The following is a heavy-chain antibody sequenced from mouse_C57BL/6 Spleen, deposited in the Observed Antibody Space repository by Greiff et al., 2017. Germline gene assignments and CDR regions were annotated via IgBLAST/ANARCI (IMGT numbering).Heavy chain of an antibody. CDR2: IDTSDSYT. V-gene: IGHV1-50*01. J-gene: IGHJ2*01. CDR1: GYTFTSYW. CDR3: ARWDSSVYVNY. D-gene: IGHD3-2*02. Sequence: QVQLQQPGAELVKPGASVKLSCKASGYTFTSYWMQWVKQRPGQGLEWIGEIDTSDSYTNYNQKFKGTSTLTVDTSSNTAFMQLSSLTSEDSAVYYCARWDSSVYVNYWGQGTTLTVSS.